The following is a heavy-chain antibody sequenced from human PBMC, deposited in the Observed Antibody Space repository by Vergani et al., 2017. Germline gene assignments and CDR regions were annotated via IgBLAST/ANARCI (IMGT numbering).Heavy chain of an antibody. Sequence: QLQLQESGPGLVKPSETLSLTCTVSGGSISSSSYYWGWIRQPPGKGLEWIGSIYYSGSTYYNPSLKSRVPISVDTSKNQFSLKLSAVTAADTAVYYCARDLTYYGSGNNNYYYGMDVWGQGTTVTVSS. CDR2: IYYSGST. J-gene: IGHJ6*02. D-gene: IGHD3-10*01. CDR3: ARDLTYYGSGNNNYYYGMDV. CDR1: GGSISSSSYY. V-gene: IGHV4-39*07.